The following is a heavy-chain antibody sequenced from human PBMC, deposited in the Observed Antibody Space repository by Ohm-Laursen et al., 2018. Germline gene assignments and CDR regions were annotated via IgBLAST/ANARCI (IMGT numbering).Heavy chain of an antibody. Sequence: SETLSLTCTVSGGSMNNHYWSWIRQPPGKGLEWIGYIFYSGSSNYNPSLKSRVTISVDTSKNQFSLKLSSVTAADTAVYYCARGTSSWYYFDYWGQGTLVTVSS. V-gene: IGHV4-59*08. CDR2: IFYSGSS. J-gene: IGHJ4*02. CDR3: ARGTSSWYYFDY. D-gene: IGHD6-13*01. CDR1: GGSMNNHY.